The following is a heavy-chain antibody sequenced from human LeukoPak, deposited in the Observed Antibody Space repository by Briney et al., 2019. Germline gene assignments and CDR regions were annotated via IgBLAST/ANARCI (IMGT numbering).Heavy chain of an antibody. Sequence: ASVKVSCKASGYTFTGYYMHWVRQAPGQGLEWMGWINPNSGGTNYAQKFQGRVTMTRDTSISTAYMELSRLRSDDTAVYYCASMNIVAPGVWDYWGQGTLVTVSS. CDR1: GYTFTGYY. CDR2: INPNSGGT. D-gene: IGHD2/OR15-2a*01. J-gene: IGHJ4*02. V-gene: IGHV1-2*02. CDR3: ASMNIVAPGVWDY.